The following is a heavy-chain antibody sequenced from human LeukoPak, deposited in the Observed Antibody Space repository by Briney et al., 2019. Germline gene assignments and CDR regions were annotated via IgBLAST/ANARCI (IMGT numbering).Heavy chain of an antibody. V-gene: IGHV3-48*03. D-gene: IGHD3-16*02. J-gene: IGHJ4*02. Sequence: PGGSLRLSCAASGFTFSSYEMNWVRQAPGKGLEWVSYISSSGSTIYYADSVKGRFTISRDNAKNSLYLQMNSLRAEDTAVYYCARSGIMFGGVITYWGQGTLVTVSS. CDR2: ISSSGSTI. CDR3: ARSGIMFGGVITY. CDR1: GFTFSSYE.